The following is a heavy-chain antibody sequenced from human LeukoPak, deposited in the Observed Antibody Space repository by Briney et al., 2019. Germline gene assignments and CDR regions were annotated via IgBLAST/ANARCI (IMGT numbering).Heavy chain of an antibody. J-gene: IGHJ4*02. CDR1: GYTFTSYG. CDR3: ARVYYDSSGYYYRRFDY. D-gene: IGHD3-22*01. Sequence: GASVTVSCKASGYTFTSYGISWVRQAPGQGLEWMGWISAYNGNTNYAQKLQGRVTMTTDTSTSTAYMELRSLRSDDTAVYYCARVYYDSSGYYYRRFDYWGQGTLVTVSS. CDR2: ISAYNGNT. V-gene: IGHV1-18*01.